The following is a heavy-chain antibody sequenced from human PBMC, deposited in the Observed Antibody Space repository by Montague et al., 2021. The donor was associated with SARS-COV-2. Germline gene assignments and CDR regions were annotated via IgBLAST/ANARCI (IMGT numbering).Heavy chain of an antibody. Sequence: SETLSLTRTVSGDSVSSSDHYWGWIRQPPGKGLEWLGFVYYSGYTYYXPSLKGRVTISIDASKNQFSLKLNSLTATDTAIYHCARRRLRKGYFDFWGQGTLLTVSS. D-gene: IGHD4-17*01. V-gene: IGHV4-39*01. J-gene: IGHJ4*02. CDR2: VYYSGYT. CDR1: GDSVSSSDHY. CDR3: ARRRLRKGYFDF.